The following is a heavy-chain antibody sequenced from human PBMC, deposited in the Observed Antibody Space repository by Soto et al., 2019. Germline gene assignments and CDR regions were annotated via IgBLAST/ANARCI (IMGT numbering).Heavy chain of an antibody. D-gene: IGHD2-15*01. CDR1: GDSISGSHW. Sequence: QVQLQESGPGLVKPSETRSVTCAVSGDSISGSHWWSWVRLHPGQGLEWIVELCDTGTTNYNPSLTSRVTMSVYKPNTLFSLNLTEVTSAETAVYYCERFTRSRDKYFDYWGQGTLVTVST. CDR2: LCDTGTT. V-gene: IGHV4-4*02. CDR3: ERFTRSRDKYFDY. J-gene: IGHJ4*02.